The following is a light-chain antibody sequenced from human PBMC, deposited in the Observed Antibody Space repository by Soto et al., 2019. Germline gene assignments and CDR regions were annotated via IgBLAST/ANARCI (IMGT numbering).Light chain of an antibody. CDR1: QSVNRN. CDR2: DAS. V-gene: IGKV3-15*01. CDR3: QQYNNWPLT. J-gene: IGKJ4*01. Sequence: EIVMTQPPATLSVSPGERATLSCRASQSVNRNVAWYQQKPGQTPRLLIYDASSRATGIPARFSGSGSGTVFTLTISSLQSEDFAVYYCQQYNNWPLTFGGGTNVEIK.